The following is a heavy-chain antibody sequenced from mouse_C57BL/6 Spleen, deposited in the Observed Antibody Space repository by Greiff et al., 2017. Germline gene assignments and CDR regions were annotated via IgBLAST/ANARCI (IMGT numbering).Heavy chain of an antibody. J-gene: IGHJ4*01. Sequence: VQLQQSGPELVKPGASVKISCKASGYTFTDYYMNWVKQSHGKSLEWIGDINPNNGGTSYNQKFKGKATLTVDKSSSTAYMELRSLTSEDSAVYYCAREVPYYYAMDYWGQGTSVTASS. CDR2: INPNNGGT. V-gene: IGHV1-26*01. CDR3: AREVPYYYAMDY. CDR1: GYTFTDYY.